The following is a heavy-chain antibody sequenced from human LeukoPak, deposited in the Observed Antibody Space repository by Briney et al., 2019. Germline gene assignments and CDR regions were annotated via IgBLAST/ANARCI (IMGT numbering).Heavy chain of an antibody. Sequence: GGCLRLSCAASGFTASTNYMSWVRQAPGKGLEWVSVIYSGGITYYADFVKGRFNISRDNSKNTLYLQMNSLRPEDTALYYCTRRHSSGSNWGQGTLVTVSS. CDR1: GFTASTNY. J-gene: IGHJ4*02. D-gene: IGHD6-19*01. CDR3: TRRHSSGSN. CDR2: IYSGGIT. V-gene: IGHV3-66*02.